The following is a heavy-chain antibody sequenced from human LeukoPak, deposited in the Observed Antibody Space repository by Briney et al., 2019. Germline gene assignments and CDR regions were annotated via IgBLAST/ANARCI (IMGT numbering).Heavy chain of an antibody. D-gene: IGHD6-13*01. CDR2: IYWNDAK. J-gene: IGHJ5*02. CDR3: AHLDSTNWYSDWFDP. V-gene: IGHV2-5*01. Sequence: SGPTLVNPTQTLTLTCTFSGFSLSTSGVGVGWIRQPPGKALEWLALIYWNDAKRHSPSLKSRLTITKDTSKNQVVLTMTNMDLVDTATYYCAHLDSTNWYSDWFDPWGQGTLVTVSS. CDR1: GFSLSTSGVG.